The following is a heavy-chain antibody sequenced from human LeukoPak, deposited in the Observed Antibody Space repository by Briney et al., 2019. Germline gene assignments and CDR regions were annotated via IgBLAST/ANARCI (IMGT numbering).Heavy chain of an antibody. D-gene: IGHD1-26*01. V-gene: IGHV6-1*01. CDR3: ARDLSGSYWGGYYYYMDV. CDR2: TYYRSKWYS. CDR1: GDSVSSNSAA. J-gene: IGHJ6*03. Sequence: SQTLSLTCAISGDSVSSNSAAWHWIRPSPSRGLEWLGRTYYRSKWYSDYAVSVKSRITINPDTSKNQFSLQLNSVTPEDTAVYYCARDLSGSYWGGYYYYMDVWGKGTTVTVSS.